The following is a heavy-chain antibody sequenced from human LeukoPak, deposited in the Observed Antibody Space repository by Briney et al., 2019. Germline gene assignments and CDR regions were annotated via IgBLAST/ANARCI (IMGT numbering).Heavy chain of an antibody. V-gene: IGHV4-4*02. CDR2: IYHSGST. CDR1: GVSISSSNW. Sequence: SETLSLTCAVSGVSISSSNWWSWVRQPPGKGLEWIGEIYHSGSTNYNPSLKSRVTISVDKSKNQFSLKLSSVTAADTAVYYCARVAGGSSGYYYGDYFDYWGQGTLVTVSS. J-gene: IGHJ4*02. D-gene: IGHD3-22*01. CDR3: ARVAGGSSGYYYGDYFDY.